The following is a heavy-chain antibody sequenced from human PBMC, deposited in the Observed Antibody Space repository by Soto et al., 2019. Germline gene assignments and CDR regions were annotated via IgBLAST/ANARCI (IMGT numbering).Heavy chain of an antibody. D-gene: IGHD3-10*01. J-gene: IGHJ6*02. CDR3: AKDEVRTPSLYAMDV. CDR2: ISSSGSTI. Sequence: GGSLRLSCAASGFTFSDYYMSWIRQAPGKGLEWVSYISSSGSTIYYADSVKGRFTISRDNAKNTLYLQMNSLRVEDTAVYYCAKDEVRTPSLYAMDVWGQGTTVTVSS. V-gene: IGHV3-11*04. CDR1: GFTFSDYY.